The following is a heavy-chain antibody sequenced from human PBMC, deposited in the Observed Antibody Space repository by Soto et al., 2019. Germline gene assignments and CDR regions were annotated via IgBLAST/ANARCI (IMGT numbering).Heavy chain of an antibody. CDR3: ARGEQWLVYFDY. CDR2: INYSGST. D-gene: IGHD6-19*01. CDR1: GGSIISSSYY. J-gene: IGHJ4*02. Sequence: QLQLQESGPGLVKPSETLSLTCTVSGGSIISSSYYWGWIRQPQGKGLEWIGSINYSGSTYYNQSLKSGVTISVDTSKNQFSMKLSSVTAADTAVYYCARGEQWLVYFDYWGQGTLVTVSS. V-gene: IGHV4-39*01.